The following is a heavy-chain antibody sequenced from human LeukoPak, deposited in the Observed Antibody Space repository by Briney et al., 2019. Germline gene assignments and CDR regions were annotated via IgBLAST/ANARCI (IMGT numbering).Heavy chain of an antibody. J-gene: IGHJ1*01. Sequence: VGSLRLSCAASGFTVSGNYMSWVRQAPGKGLEWASVIYSGGSTYYADSVKGRFTISRDNSKNTLYLQMNSLRAEDTAVYYCARGRYGDWGERYFQPWGQGTLVTVSS. D-gene: IGHD4-17*01. CDR2: IYSGGST. CDR1: GFTVSGNY. CDR3: ARGRYGDWGERYFQP. V-gene: IGHV3-66*02.